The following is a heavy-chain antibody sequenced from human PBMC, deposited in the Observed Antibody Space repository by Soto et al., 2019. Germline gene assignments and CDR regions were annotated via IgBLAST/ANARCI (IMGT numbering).Heavy chain of an antibody. D-gene: IGHD3-16*01. CDR2: IIPILGIA. V-gene: IGHV1-69*02. Sequence: QVQLVQSGAEVKKPGSSVKVSCKASGGTFSSYTISWVRQAPGQGLEWMGRIIPILGIANYAQKFQGRVTITADKSTSTAYMELSSLRSEDTAVYYCASGRPLGECFYSMDVWGKGTTVTVSS. J-gene: IGHJ6*03. CDR3: ASGRPLGECFYSMDV. CDR1: GGTFSSYT.